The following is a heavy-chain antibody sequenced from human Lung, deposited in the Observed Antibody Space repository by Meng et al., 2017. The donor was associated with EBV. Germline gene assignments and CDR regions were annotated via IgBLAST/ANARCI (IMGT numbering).Heavy chain of an antibody. CDR1: GLTFSSYA. J-gene: IGHJ4*02. Sequence: VHLVVVGGGVFPPGRVLRLACAASGLTFSSYAMGWFRQSPGKGLEWGAVISFDGSNKYYADSVKGRFTISRDNSKNTLYLQMNSMRAEDTAVYYCARARSIAAAVIDYWGQGTLVTVSS. CDR2: ISFDGSNK. CDR3: ARARSIAAAVIDY. V-gene: IGHV3-30-3*01. D-gene: IGHD6-13*01.